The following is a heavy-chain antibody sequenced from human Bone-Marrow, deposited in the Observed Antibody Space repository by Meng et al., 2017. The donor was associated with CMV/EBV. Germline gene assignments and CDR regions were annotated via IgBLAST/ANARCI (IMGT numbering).Heavy chain of an antibody. CDR3: ARDRSYYGTGPHFDY. Sequence: GESLKISCAASGFSFSDYYMSWIRQAPGKGLEWISHITTGDPRRYYADSVRGRFTISRDNSRKSLYLQMNSLRAEDSAVYYCARDRSYYGTGPHFDYWGQGTLVTVSS. V-gene: IGHV3-11*04. D-gene: IGHD2-21*01. CDR2: ITTGDPRR. J-gene: IGHJ4*02. CDR1: GFSFSDYY.